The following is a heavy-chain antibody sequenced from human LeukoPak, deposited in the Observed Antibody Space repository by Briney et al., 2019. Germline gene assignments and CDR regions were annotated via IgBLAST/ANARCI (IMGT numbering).Heavy chain of an antibody. J-gene: IGHJ5*02. Sequence: PSETLSLTCAVYGGSLSGFYWSWIRQPPGKGLEWIGTIYYTGSTYYNPSLKSRVTISVDTSKNQFSLKLSSVTAADTAVYYCARALGYCSSTSCQNWFDPWGQGTLVTVSS. CDR1: GGSLSGFY. D-gene: IGHD2-2*01. CDR2: IYYTGST. V-gene: IGHV4-34*01. CDR3: ARALGYCSSTSCQNWFDP.